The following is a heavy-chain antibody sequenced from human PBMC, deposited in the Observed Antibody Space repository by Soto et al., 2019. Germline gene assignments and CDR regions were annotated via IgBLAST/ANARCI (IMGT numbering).Heavy chain of an antibody. V-gene: IGHV3-23*01. CDR3: AKTDYDILTGYYIY. J-gene: IGHJ4*02. CDR2: ISGSGGST. CDR1: GFTFGSYA. D-gene: IGHD3-9*01. Sequence: GGSLRLSCAASGFTFGSYAMSWVRQAPGKGLEWVSAISGSGGSTYYADSVKGRFTISRDNSKNTLYLQMNSLRAEDTAVYYCAKTDYDILTGYYIYWGQGTLVTVSS.